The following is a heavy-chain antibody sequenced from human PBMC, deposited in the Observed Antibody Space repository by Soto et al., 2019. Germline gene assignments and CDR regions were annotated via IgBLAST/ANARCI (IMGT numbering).Heavy chain of an antibody. CDR1: GFTFRNYA. CDR2: IAYDGSNA. CDR3: ARGDREDILVVVGARPGEYGIDI. V-gene: IGHV3-30-3*01. J-gene: IGHJ6*02. D-gene: IGHD2-15*01. Sequence: QVQLVESGGGVVQPGGSLRLSCAASGFTFRNYAMHWVRQAPGKGLECVAVIAYDGSNAFYRDSVRGRFTISRDNSKNTLYLHMNSVRSEDTGVYYCARGDREDILVVVGARPGEYGIDIWGQGSTVTVSS.